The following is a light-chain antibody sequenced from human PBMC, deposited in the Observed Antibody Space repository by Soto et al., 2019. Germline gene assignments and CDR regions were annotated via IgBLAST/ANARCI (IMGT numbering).Light chain of an antibody. Sequence: EIVLSQSPGTLSLSPGERATLSCRASQSVSSSYVAWYQQKPGQAPRLLIYGASRRATGIPDRFSGSGSGTDFTLTINRLEPEDFAVYYCQQFLTFGQGTKVEIK. CDR3: QQFLT. V-gene: IGKV3-20*01. CDR1: QSVSSSY. CDR2: GAS. J-gene: IGKJ1*01.